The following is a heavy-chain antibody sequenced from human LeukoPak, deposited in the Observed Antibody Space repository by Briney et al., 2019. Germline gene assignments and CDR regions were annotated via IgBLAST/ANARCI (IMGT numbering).Heavy chain of an antibody. D-gene: IGHD3-3*01. CDR1: GFTFSSYA. V-gene: IGHV3-23*01. CDR3: AKDRRFLEWLLIGSGFDY. CDR2: ISGSGGST. J-gene: IGHJ4*02. Sequence: GGSLRLSCAASGFTFSSYAMSWVRQAPWKGLEWVSAISGSGGSTYYADSVKGRFTISRDNSKNTLYLQMNSLRAEDTAVYYCAKDRRFLEWLLIGSGFDYWGQGTLVTVSS.